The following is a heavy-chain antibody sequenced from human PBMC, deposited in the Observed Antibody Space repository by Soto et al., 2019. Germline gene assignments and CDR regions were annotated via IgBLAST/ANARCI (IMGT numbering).Heavy chain of an antibody. CDR2: IHYSGST. Sequence: QVQLQESGPGLVKSSQTLSLTCTVSGGSISSGDYYWSWIRQPLGKGLEWIGNIHYSGSTYYNPSLKSRVTISIDTSKNQFSLKLASVTAADTAVHYCARGGAGYGSPAIIDSWGRGTPVTVSS. CDR3: ARGGAGYGSPAIIDS. V-gene: IGHV4-30-4*01. J-gene: IGHJ4*02. D-gene: IGHD3-10*01. CDR1: GGSISSGDYY.